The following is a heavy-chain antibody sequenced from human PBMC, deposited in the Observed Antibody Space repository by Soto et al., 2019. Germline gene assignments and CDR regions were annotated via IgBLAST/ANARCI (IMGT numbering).Heavy chain of an antibody. J-gene: IGHJ6*02. V-gene: IGHV4-34*01. CDR2: INHSGST. CDR1: GGSFSGYY. Sequence: SETLSLPCAVYGGSFSGYYWSWIRQPPGKGLEWIGEINHSGSTNYNPSLKSRVTISVDTSKNQFSLKLSSVTAADTAVYYCASWYYYYGMDVWGQGTTVTVSS. CDR3: ASWYYYYGMDV.